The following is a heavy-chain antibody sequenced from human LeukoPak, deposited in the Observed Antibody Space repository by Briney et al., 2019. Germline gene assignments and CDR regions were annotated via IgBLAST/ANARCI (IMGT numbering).Heavy chain of an antibody. Sequence: GGSLRLSCAASGFTFSSYWMSWVRQAPGKGLEWVASIKQDGSEKYYVDSVKGRFTISRDNAKNSLYLQMNSLRAEDTAVYYCARGTSYSPNWFDPWGQGTLVTVSP. CDR2: IKQDGSEK. J-gene: IGHJ5*02. V-gene: IGHV3-7*01. D-gene: IGHD2-2*01. CDR1: GFTFSSYW. CDR3: ARGTSYSPNWFDP.